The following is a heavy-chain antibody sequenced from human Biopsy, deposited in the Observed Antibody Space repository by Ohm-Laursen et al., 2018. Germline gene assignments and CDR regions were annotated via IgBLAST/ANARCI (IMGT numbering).Heavy chain of an antibody. V-gene: IGHV1-2*02. J-gene: IGHJ3*02. D-gene: IGHD3-10*01. CDR1: GYTFSLYH. CDR3: ARDRMVTIITLVRADTFDI. CDR2: IDPDSGRT. Sequence: ASVKVSCKASGYTFSLYHIHWVRQAPGQGLEWMGWIDPDSGRTSFGRNFQGRVTMTGDTSTGTAYIELRRLISDDTAVYFCARDRMVTIITLVRADTFDIWGQGTLVSVSS.